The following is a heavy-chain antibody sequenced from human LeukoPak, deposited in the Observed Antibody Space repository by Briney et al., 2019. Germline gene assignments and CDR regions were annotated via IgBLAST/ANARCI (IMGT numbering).Heavy chain of an antibody. V-gene: IGHV4-34*01. D-gene: IGHD3-3*01. CDR2: INHSGST. CDR1: GGSFSGYY. CDR3: ARDRFTVGFDP. Sequence: PSEALSLTCAVYGGSFSGYYWSWIRQPPGKGLEWIGEINHSGSTNYNPSLKSRVTISVDTSKNQFSLKLSSVTAAGTAVYYCARDRFTVGFDPWGQGTLVTVSS. J-gene: IGHJ5*02.